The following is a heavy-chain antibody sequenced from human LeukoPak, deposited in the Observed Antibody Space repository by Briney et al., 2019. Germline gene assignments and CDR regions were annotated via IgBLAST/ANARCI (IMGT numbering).Heavy chain of an antibody. CDR2: IYTSGST. CDR3: ARDTRIYYDILTGYSTFDY. D-gene: IGHD3-9*01. J-gene: IGHJ4*02. V-gene: IGHV4-4*07. Sequence: PSETLSLTCTVSGGSISSYYWSWIRQPAGKGLEWIGRIYTSGSTNYDPSLKSRVTMSVDTSKNQFSLKLSSVTAADTAVYYCARDTRIYYDILTGYSTFDYWGQGTLVIVSS. CDR1: GGSISSYY.